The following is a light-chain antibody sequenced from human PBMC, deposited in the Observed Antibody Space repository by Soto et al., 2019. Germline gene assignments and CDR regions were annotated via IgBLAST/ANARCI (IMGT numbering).Light chain of an antibody. CDR3: QQYGTSPPYI. CDR2: GAS. CDR1: QSVSSVD. V-gene: IGKV3-20*01. J-gene: IGKJ2*01. Sequence: EIVLTQSPGTLSLSPGEWATLSCRASQSVSSVDLAWYQQKPGQAPRLLIYGASSRATGIQDGFSGSGSGTDFTLTISRLEPEDFAVYYCQQYGTSPPYIFGQGTKLEIK.